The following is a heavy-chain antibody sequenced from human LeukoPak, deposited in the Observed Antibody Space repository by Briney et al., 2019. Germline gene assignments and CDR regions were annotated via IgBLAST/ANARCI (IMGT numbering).Heavy chain of an antibody. J-gene: IGHJ6*02. Sequence: PGGSLRLSCAASGFTFSSYSMNWVRQAPGKGLEWVAVISYDGSNKYYADSVKGRFTISRDNSKNTLYLQMNSLRAEDTAVYYCAKDQGDYYYYGMDVWGQGTTVTVSS. CDR2: ISYDGSNK. CDR1: GFTFSSYS. CDR3: AKDQGDYYYYGMDV. V-gene: IGHV3-30*18.